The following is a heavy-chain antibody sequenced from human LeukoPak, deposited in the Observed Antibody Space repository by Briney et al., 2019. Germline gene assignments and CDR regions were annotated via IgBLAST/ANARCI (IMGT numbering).Heavy chain of an antibody. CDR2: INHSGST. V-gene: IGHV4-34*01. Sequence: ASETLSLTCAVYGGSFSGYYWSWIRQPPGKGLEWIGEINHSGSTNYNPSLKSRVTISVDTSKNQFSLKLSSVTAADTAVYYCARRPRYFDWLISGWFDPWGQGTLVTVSS. D-gene: IGHD3-9*01. CDR1: GGSFSGYY. J-gene: IGHJ5*02. CDR3: ARRPRYFDWLISGWFDP.